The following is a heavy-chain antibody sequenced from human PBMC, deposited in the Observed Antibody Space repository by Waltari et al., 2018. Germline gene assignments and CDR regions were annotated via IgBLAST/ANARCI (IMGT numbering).Heavy chain of an antibody. CDR2: IYYSGST. J-gene: IGHJ3*02. CDR1: GGSISSYY. Sequence: QVQLQESGPGLVKPSETLSLTCTVSGGSISSYYWRWIRQPPGKGLEWIGYIYYSGSTNYNPSLKSRVTISVDTSKNQFSLKLSSVTAADTAVYYCARGSGSYYSDAFDIWGQGTMVTVSS. CDR3: ARGSGSYYSDAFDI. V-gene: IGHV4-59*01. D-gene: IGHD3-10*01.